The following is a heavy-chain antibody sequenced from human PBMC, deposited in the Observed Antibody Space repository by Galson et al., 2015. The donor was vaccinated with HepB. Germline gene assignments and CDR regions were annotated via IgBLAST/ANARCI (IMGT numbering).Heavy chain of an antibody. V-gene: IGHV6-1*01. J-gene: IGHJ6*02. CDR1: GDSVSSNSAS. Sequence: CAISGDSVSSNSASWNWIRQSPSRGLEWLARTYYRSKWYNDYAESVKSRIIINADTGRNQFSLQLKSVTLEDTAVYYCASIRDDRYTVDVWGQGTTVTVFS. D-gene: IGHD5-24*01. CDR3: ASIRDDRYTVDV. CDR2: TYYRSKWYN.